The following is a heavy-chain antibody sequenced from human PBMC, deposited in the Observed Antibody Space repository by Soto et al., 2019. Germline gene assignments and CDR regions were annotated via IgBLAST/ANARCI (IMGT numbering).Heavy chain of an antibody. V-gene: IGHV1-69*13. CDR2: IIPIFGTA. CDR3: ARGEVEMATISGFDY. J-gene: IGHJ4*02. D-gene: IGHD5-12*01. CDR1: GGTFSSYA. Sequence: ASVKVSCKASGGTFSSYAISWVRQAPGQGLEWMGGIIPIFGTANYAQKFQGRVTITADESTSTAYMELSSLRSEDTAVYYCARGEVEMATISGFDYWGQGTLVTVSS.